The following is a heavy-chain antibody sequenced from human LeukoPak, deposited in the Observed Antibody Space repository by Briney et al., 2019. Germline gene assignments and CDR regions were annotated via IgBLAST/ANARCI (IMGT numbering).Heavy chain of an antibody. J-gene: IGHJ1*01. CDR2: ISYDGSNK. D-gene: IGHD1-26*01. CDR1: GFTFSSYG. V-gene: IGHV3-30*18. Sequence: GGSLRLSCAASGFTFSSYGMHWVRQAPGKGLEWVAVISYDGSNKYYADSVKGRFTISRDNSKNTLYLQMNSLRAEDTAVYYCAKVGGGSLYPEYFQHWGQGTLVTVSS. CDR3: AKVGGGSLYPEYFQH.